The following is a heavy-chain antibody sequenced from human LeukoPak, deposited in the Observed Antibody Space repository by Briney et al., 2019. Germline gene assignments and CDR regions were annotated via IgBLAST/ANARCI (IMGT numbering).Heavy chain of an antibody. J-gene: IGHJ4*02. V-gene: IGHV3-23*01. CDR1: GFTFSGYA. CDR3: AKEDSSGYPIDY. CDR2: ISGSGGST. D-gene: IGHD3-22*01. Sequence: GGSLRLPCPASGFTFSGYALSWVRQPPGKGLEWFSAISGSGGSTYYADSVKGRFTISRDNSKNTLYLQMNSLRAEDTAVYYCAKEDSSGYPIDYWGQGTLVTVSS.